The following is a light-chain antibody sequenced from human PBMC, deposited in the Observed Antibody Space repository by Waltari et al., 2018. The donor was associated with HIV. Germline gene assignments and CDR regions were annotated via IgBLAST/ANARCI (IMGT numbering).Light chain of an antibody. J-gene: IGKJ5*01. CDR3: QQYFKWPSIT. CDR2: GAS. V-gene: IGKV3-15*01. Sequence: SCRASQNVSNSLAWFQHNSGQSPRLLIYGASSRAAGVPNKFSGSGSGTDFSLTISNLQSEDFAIYYCQQYFKWPSITFGQGTRLDI. CDR1: QNVSNS.